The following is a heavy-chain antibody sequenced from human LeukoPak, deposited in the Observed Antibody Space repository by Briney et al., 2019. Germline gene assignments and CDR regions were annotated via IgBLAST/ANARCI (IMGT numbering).Heavy chain of an antibody. CDR1: GGSISSYY. J-gene: IGHJ4*02. Sequence: SETLSLTCSVSGGSISSYYWSWIRQPPGKGLEWIGYIYYSGSTNYNPSLKSRVTISVDTSENQLSLKLSSVTAADTALYYCARAHTSSWYMDYWGQGTLVTVSS. CDR2: IYYSGST. CDR3: ARAHTSSWYMDY. V-gene: IGHV4-59*01. D-gene: IGHD6-13*01.